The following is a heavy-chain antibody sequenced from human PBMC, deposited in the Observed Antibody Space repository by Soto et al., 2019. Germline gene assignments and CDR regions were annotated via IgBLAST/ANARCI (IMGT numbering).Heavy chain of an antibody. V-gene: IGHV4-59*01. J-gene: IGHJ4*02. Sequence: PPETLSLTCTVSGGSMSSYYWSWIRQPPGKGLEWIGYIYYSGSTNYNPSLKSRVTISVDTSKNQFSLKLSSVTAADTAVYYYARVGRGGQTSGFDYWGQGTLVTVSS. D-gene: IGHD3-10*01. CDR3: ARVGRGGQTSGFDY. CDR1: GGSMSSYY. CDR2: IYYSGST.